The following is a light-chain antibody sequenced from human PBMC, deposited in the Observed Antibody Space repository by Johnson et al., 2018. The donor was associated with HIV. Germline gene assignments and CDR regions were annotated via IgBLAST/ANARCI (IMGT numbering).Light chain of an antibody. Sequence: QSLLTQPPSVSAAPGHKVTISCSGSSSTIGNKYVSWYQILPGTAPKLLIYKNDQRPSGIPDRFSGSKSGTSATLGITGLQTGDEADYYCGTWDNSLSTGGVFGTGTKVTVL. CDR1: SSTIGNKY. CDR2: KND. CDR3: GTWDNSLSTGGV. J-gene: IGLJ1*01. V-gene: IGLV1-51*02.